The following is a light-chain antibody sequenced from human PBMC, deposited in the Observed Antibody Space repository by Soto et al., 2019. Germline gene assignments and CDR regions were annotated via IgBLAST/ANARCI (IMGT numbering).Light chain of an antibody. CDR2: KAS. CDR1: QTISSW. CDR3: PPYNSYSGA. Sequence: DIQMTQSPSTLSGSVGDRVTITCRASQTISSWLAWYQQKPGKAPKLLIYKASTLKSGVPSRFSGSGSGTEIPFTISSLQPDDFATYYCPPYNSYSGAFGQGTKVDFK. J-gene: IGKJ1*01. V-gene: IGKV1-5*03.